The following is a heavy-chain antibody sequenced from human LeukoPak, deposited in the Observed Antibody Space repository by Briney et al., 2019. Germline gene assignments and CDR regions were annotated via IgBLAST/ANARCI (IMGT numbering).Heavy chain of an antibody. V-gene: IGHV4-31*03. Sequence: KASETLSLTCTVSGGSISSGGYYWSWIRQHPGKGLEWIGYIYYSGSTYYNPSLKSRVTISVDTSKNQFSLKLSSVTAADTAVYYCARGPAMAEGAWSGYWTSGGGYYFDYWGQGTLVTVSS. CDR1: GGSISSGGYY. CDR3: ARGPAMAEGAWSGYWTSGGGYYFDY. D-gene: IGHD3-3*01. CDR2: IYYSGST. J-gene: IGHJ4*02.